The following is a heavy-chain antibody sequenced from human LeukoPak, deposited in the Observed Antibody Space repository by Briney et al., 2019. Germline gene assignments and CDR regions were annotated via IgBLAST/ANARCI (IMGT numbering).Heavy chain of an antibody. V-gene: IGHV3-30*02. CDR1: GFTFSSYG. J-gene: IGHJ6*03. CDR2: IRYDGSNK. D-gene: IGHD4-11*01. Sequence: SGGSLRLSCAASGFTFSSYGMHWVRQAPGKGLEWVAFIRYDGSNKYYADSVKGRFTISRDNSKNTLYLQMNSLRAEDTAVYYCAKAYSNYYYYYMDVWGKGTTVTVSS. CDR3: AKAYSNYYYYYMDV.